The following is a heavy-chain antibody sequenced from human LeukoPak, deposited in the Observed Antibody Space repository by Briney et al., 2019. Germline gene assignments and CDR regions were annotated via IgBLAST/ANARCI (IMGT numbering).Heavy chain of an antibody. CDR1: GGSVSSGSYY. CDR3: ARVGATYDAFDI. CDR2: IYYSGST. V-gene: IGHV4-61*01. J-gene: IGHJ3*02. D-gene: IGHD1-26*01. Sequence: SETLSLTCTVSGGSVSSGSYYWSWIRQPPGKGLEWIGYIYYSGSTNYNPSRKSRVTISVDTSKNQFSLKLSSVTAADTAVYYCARVGATYDAFDIWGQGTMVTVSS.